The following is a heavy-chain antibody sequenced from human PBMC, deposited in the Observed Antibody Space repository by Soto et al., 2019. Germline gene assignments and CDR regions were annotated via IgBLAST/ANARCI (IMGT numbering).Heavy chain of an antibody. CDR1: GRTFSSYA. D-gene: IGHD3-22*01. Sequence: QVQLVQSGAEVKKPGSSVKVSCKASGRTFSSYAISWVRQAPGQGLEWMGEIIPIFGTANYAQKFQGRVTITADESTSTAYMELSSLRSEDTAVYYCARDRGSSSGYYPYWFDPWGQGTLVTVSS. CDR2: IIPIFGTA. V-gene: IGHV1-69*12. J-gene: IGHJ5*02. CDR3: ARDRGSSSGYYPYWFDP.